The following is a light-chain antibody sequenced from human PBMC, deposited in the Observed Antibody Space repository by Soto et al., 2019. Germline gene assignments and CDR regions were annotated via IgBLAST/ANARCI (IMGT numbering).Light chain of an antibody. Sequence: DIQMTQSPSSLSASVGDRVTITCRASRSISIYLNWYQQKPGIAPKLLIYAASSLQSGVPSRFSGRGCGTDFTLTINSLQPEDFATYYCQQRYRPRYPFGQGTMLEIK. CDR1: RSISIY. V-gene: IGKV1-39*01. CDR3: QQRYRPRYP. CDR2: AAS. J-gene: IGKJ2*01.